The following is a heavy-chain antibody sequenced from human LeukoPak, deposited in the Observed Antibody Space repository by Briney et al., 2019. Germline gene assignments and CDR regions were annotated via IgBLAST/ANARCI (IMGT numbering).Heavy chain of an antibody. CDR1: GFTFSSYG. CDR3: ARDATMVPLYYYYYMDV. J-gene: IGHJ6*03. Sequence: GGSLRLSCAASGFTFSSYGMHWVRQAPGKGLEWVAVIWYGGSNKYYADSVKGRFTISRDNSKNTLYLQMNSLRAEDTAVYYCARDATMVPLYYYYYMDVWGKGTTVTVSS. D-gene: IGHD3-10*01. CDR2: IWYGGSNK. V-gene: IGHV3-33*08.